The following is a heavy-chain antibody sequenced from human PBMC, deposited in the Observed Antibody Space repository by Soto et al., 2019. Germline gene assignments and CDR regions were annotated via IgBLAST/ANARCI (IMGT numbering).Heavy chain of an antibody. CDR2: ISGSGGST. CDR1: GFTFSSYA. CDR3: AKVAYDSSGYGAFDI. Sequence: GGSLRLACAASGFTFSSYAMSWVRQAPGKGLEWVSAISGSGGSTYYADSVKGRFTIPRDNSKNTLYLQMNSLRAEDTAVYYCAKVAYDSSGYGAFDIWGQGTMVTVSS. V-gene: IGHV3-23*01. D-gene: IGHD3-22*01. J-gene: IGHJ3*02.